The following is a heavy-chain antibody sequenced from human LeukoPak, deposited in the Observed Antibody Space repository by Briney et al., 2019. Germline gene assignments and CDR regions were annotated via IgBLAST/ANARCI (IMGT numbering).Heavy chain of an antibody. D-gene: IGHD3-16*01. J-gene: IGHJ5*02. Sequence: SETLSLTCSVSGGSVTSGTYHWGWIRQPPGKGLEWIGSVYFDGGTHYSPSLQSRVTISVDTSKNQFSLRLSSVTAADTALYYCARDHYYDGRGRFDPWGQGTLVTVSS. CDR3: ARDHYYDGRGRFDP. CDR1: GGSVTSGTYH. V-gene: IGHV4-39*07. CDR2: VYFDGGT.